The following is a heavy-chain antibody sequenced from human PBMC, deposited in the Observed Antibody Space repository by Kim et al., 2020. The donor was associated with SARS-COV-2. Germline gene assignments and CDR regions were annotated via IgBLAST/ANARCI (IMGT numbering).Heavy chain of an antibody. J-gene: IGHJ4*02. D-gene: IGHD1-26*01. V-gene: IGHV1-69*13. CDR2: IIPIFGTA. Sequence: SVKVSCKASGGTFSSYAISWVRQAPGQGLEWMGGIIPIFGTANYAQKFQGRVTITADESTSTAYMELSSLRSEDTAVYYCVRRTGGMGATISYYIDYWGQGTLVTVSS. CDR3: VRRTGGMGATISYYIDY. CDR1: GGTFSSYA.